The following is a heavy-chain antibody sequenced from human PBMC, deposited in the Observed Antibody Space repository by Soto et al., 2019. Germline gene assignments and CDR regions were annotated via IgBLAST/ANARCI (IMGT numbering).Heavy chain of an antibody. J-gene: IGHJ5*02. CDR3: ARAAPNYAFGSDYPKWFDP. CDR2: IYYTGST. Sequence: SETLSLTCSFSVGSINSYYWSWIRQPPGKGLEWIGYIYYTGSTNYSPSLKSRVTISVDTSKNQFSLKLSSVIAAATAVYYCARAAPNYAFGSDYPKWFDPWGQGTLVT. V-gene: IGHV4-59*01. CDR1: VGSINSYY. D-gene: IGHD3-3*01.